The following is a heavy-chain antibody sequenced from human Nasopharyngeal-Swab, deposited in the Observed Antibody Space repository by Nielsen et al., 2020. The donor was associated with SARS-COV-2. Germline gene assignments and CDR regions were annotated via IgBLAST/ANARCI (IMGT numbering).Heavy chain of an antibody. CDR2: IYTSGST. V-gene: IGHV4-61*02. CDR1: GGPISSGSYY. Sequence: LRLSCTVSGGPISSGSYYWSWIRQPAGKGLEWIGRIYTSGSTNYNPSLKSRVTISVDTSKNQFSLKLSSVTAADTAVYYCARESSGWFDFDYWGQGTLVTVSS. D-gene: IGHD6-19*01. J-gene: IGHJ4*02. CDR3: ARESSGWFDFDY.